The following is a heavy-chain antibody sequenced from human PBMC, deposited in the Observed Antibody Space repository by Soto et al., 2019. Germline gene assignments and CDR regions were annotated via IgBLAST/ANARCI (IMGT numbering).Heavy chain of an antibody. Sequence: SETLSLTCTVSGGSISSGGYYWSWIRQHPGKGLEWIGYIYYSGSTYYNPSLKSRVTISVDTSKNQFSLKLSSVTAADTAVYYCARDRGGYYDSSGYTASQRLGYYGMDVWGQGTTVT. D-gene: IGHD3-22*01. CDR2: IYYSGST. V-gene: IGHV4-31*03. CDR3: ARDRGGYYDSSGYTASQRLGYYGMDV. CDR1: GGSISSGGYY. J-gene: IGHJ6*02.